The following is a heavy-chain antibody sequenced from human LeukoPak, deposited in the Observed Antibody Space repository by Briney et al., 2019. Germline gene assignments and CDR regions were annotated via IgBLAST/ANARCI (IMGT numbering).Heavy chain of an antibody. V-gene: IGHV4-34*01. CDR3: ARGDIRPGSSWYNY. CDR1: GGSFSDYY. D-gene: IGHD6-13*01. CDR2: INHSGST. Sequence: SETLSLTCAVYGGSFSDYYWSWIRPPPGKGLEWIGEINHSGSTNYNPSLKSRVTISVDTSKNQFSLKLSSVTAADTAVYYCARGDIRPGSSWYNYWGQGTLVTVSS. J-gene: IGHJ4*02.